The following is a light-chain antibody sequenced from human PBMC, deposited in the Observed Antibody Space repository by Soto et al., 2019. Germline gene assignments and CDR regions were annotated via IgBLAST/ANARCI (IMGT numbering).Light chain of an antibody. V-gene: IGKV3-11*01. CDR2: EAS. CDR3: QQRSNWLT. CDR1: QSVRSY. Sequence: EMGLTQSPATLSLSPGDRATLSCRASQSVRSYLAWYQQNPGQAPSLRIYEASNKTTGIPARFSGSVSGTDFPLTSSSLEPEDSAVYYCQQRSNWLTFGGGTKVEIK. J-gene: IGKJ4*02.